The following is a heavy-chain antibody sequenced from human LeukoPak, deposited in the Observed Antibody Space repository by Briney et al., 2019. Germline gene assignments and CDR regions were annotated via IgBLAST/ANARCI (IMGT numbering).Heavy chain of an antibody. CDR2: ISWNSGSI. CDR3: AKDSTYDILTGYPLDL. V-gene: IGHV3-9*01. D-gene: IGHD3-9*01. J-gene: IGHJ2*01. Sequence: GGSLRLSCAASGFTFDDYAMHWVRQAPGKGLEWVSGISWNSGSIGYADSVKGRFTISRDNAKNSLYLQMNSLRAEDKALYYCAKDSTYDILTGYPLDLWGRGTLVTVSS. CDR1: GFTFDDYA.